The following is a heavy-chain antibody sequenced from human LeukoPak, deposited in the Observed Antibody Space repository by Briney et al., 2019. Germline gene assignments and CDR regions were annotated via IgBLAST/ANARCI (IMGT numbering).Heavy chain of an antibody. V-gene: IGHV3-30*02. D-gene: IGHD5-18*01. CDR3: AKDLALSSYGPFDY. Sequence: PGGSLRLSCAASGFTFSSYGMHWVRQAPGKGLEWVAFIRYDGSNKYYADSVKGRFTISRDNSKNTLYLQMNSLRAENTAVYYCAKDLALSSYGPFDYWGQGTLVTVSS. J-gene: IGHJ4*02. CDR1: GFTFSSYG. CDR2: IRYDGSNK.